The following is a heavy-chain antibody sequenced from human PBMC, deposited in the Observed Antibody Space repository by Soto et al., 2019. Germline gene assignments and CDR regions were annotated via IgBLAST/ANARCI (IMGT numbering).Heavy chain of an antibody. Sequence: QVQLQQWGAGLLKPSETLSLTCAVYGGSFSGYYWSWIRQPPGKGLEWIGEINHSGSTNYNTSLKSRVTISVDTSKNQFSLKLSSVTAADTAVYYCARCRYPGYCSSTSCTRGYSYDFDYWGQGTLVTVSS. D-gene: IGHD2-2*01. CDR3: ARCRYPGYCSSTSCTRGYSYDFDY. J-gene: IGHJ4*02. V-gene: IGHV4-34*01. CDR1: GGSFSGYY. CDR2: INHSGST.